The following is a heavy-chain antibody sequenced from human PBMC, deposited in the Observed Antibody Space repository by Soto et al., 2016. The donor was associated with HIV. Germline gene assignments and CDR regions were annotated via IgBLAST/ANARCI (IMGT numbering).Heavy chain of an antibody. J-gene: IGHJ4*02. CDR2: IKHSGST. CDR1: GGSFSGYY. CDR3: ARSDFGSGSYGY. V-gene: IGHV4-34*01. Sequence: QVQLQQWGAGLLKPSETLSLACAVYGGSFSGYYWSWIRQPPGKGLEWIGEIKHSGSTNYNPSLKSRVAISVDTSKKQFSLKLNSVTAADTAVYYCARSDFGSGSYGYWGQGNPGHRLL. D-gene: IGHD3-10*01.